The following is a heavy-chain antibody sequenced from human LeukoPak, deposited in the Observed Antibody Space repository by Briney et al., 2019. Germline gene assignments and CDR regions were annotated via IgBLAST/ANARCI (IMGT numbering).Heavy chain of an antibody. CDR3: ARANPFDSSGYYFDY. J-gene: IGHJ4*02. CDR1: RFTFGNYA. D-gene: IGHD3-22*01. CDR2: IRSKTYRGTT. Sequence: GGSLRLSCTASRFTFGNYALSWFRQAPGKGLEWVAFIRSKTYRGTTEYAASVKGRFTISRDDSKSIAYLQMNSLKTEDTAVYYCARANPFDSSGYYFDYWGQGTLVTVSS. V-gene: IGHV3-49*03.